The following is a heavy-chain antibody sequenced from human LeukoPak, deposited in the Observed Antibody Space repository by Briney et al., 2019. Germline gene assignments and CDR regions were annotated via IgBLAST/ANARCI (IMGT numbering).Heavy chain of an antibody. CDR3: VKGMTSMGDY. D-gene: IGHD2-8*01. CDR2: ISSSGT. CDR1: GGSFSGYY. J-gene: IGHJ4*02. Sequence: ETLSLTCAVYGGSFSGYYWSWVRQTPGKGLEWVSSISSSGTFYADSVKGRFIISRDDSKNMLYLQMNSLRAEDTAVYYCVKGMTSMGDYWGQGTLVTVSS. V-gene: IGHV3-53*01.